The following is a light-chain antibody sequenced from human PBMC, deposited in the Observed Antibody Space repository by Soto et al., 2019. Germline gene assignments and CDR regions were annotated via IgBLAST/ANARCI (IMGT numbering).Light chain of an antibody. CDR1: SGSVSGSYY. J-gene: IGLJ3*02. CDR3: VLFVGGGPWV. CDR2: NTN. V-gene: IGLV8-61*01. Sequence: QTVVTQEPSLSVSPGGTVTLTCGLSSGSVSGSYYPSWYQQTPGQAPRTLIYNTNTRSSGVPDRFSGSILGNKAALTITGAEADDVSDYYRVLFVGGGPWVFGGGTKLTVL.